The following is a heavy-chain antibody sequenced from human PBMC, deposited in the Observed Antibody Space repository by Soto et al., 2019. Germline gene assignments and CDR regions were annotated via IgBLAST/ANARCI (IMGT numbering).Heavy chain of an antibody. Sequence: SETLSLTCTVSGGSTSTYYWNWIRQPPGKGLESIGYIYYSGSANYSPSLKSRVTMSVDTSKNEFSLKLSSVTAADTAIYYCASDDREHRRSTAPHHWGQGTLVTVSS. CDR3: ASDDREHRRSTAPHH. CDR1: GGSTSTYY. D-gene: IGHD1-26*01. V-gene: IGHV4-59*01. J-gene: IGHJ5*02. CDR2: IYYSGSA.